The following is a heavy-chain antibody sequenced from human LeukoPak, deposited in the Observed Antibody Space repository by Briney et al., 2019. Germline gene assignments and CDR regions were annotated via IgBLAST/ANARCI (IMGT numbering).Heavy chain of an antibody. D-gene: IGHD5-18*01. CDR3: ASGGRGYSYGYPY. Sequence: GGSLRLSCVDSGFTFSNYAMSWVRQAPGKGLEWVSAISSSSSYIYYADSVKGRFTISRDNAKNSLYLQMNSLRAEDTAVYYCASGGRGYSYGYPYWGQGTLVTVSS. J-gene: IGHJ4*02. CDR2: ISSSSSYI. V-gene: IGHV3-21*01. CDR1: GFTFSNYA.